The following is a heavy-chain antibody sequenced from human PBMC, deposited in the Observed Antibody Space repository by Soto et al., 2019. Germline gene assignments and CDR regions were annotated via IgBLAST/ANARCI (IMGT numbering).Heavy chain of an antibody. CDR2: IYYSGST. V-gene: IGHV4-59*08. Sequence: SETLSLTCIFSGRSISNYYWSWIRQPPGKGLEWIGYIYYSGSTNYNPSLTSRVTISVDTSKNQFSLKLSSVTAADTAVYYCARHRYSYGVYYFDYWGQGTLVTVSS. CDR1: GRSISNYY. D-gene: IGHD5-18*01. CDR3: ARHRYSYGVYYFDY. J-gene: IGHJ4*02.